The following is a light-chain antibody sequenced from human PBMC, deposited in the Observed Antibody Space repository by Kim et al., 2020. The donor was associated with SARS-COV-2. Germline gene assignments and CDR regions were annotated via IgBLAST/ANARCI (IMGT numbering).Light chain of an antibody. V-gene: IGKV1-5*03. Sequence: SAPVGDRVTITCRASENIGTWLAWYQQKPGGAPSLLIYLASTLESGVPSRFSGTGSGTEFSLSITSLQPDDFATYYCQHYSRFPYTFGQGTKLEI. J-gene: IGKJ2*01. CDR3: QHYSRFPYT. CDR2: LAS. CDR1: ENIGTW.